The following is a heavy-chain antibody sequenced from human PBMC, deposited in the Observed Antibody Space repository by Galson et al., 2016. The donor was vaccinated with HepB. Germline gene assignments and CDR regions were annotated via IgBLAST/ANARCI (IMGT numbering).Heavy chain of an antibody. CDR2: ISHTGGST. Sequence: SLRLSCAASGFTFNPYAMSWVRPAPGQGLEWVSTISHTGGSTYYADSVKGRFTISRDNSKNTLSLQMNSLRAEDTAVYYCAEVSGRDYAIPHFDYGGQGNLVTVSS. D-gene: IGHD4/OR15-4a*01. J-gene: IGHJ4*02. CDR3: AEVSGRDYAIPHFDY. CDR1: GFTFNPYA. V-gene: IGHV3-23*01.